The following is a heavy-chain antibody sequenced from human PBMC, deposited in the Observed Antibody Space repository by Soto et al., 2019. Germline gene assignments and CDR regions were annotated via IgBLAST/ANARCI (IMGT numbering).Heavy chain of an antibody. V-gene: IGHV4-31*03. D-gene: IGHD6-13*01. CDR3: ASCPIAAAGRGKWFDP. Sequence: PSETLSLTCTVSGGSISSGGYYWSWIRQHPGKGLEWIGYIYYSGSTYYNPSLKSRVTISVDTSKNQFSLKLSSVTAADTAVYYCASCPIAAAGRGKWFDPWGQGTLVTVSS. CDR1: GGSISSGGYY. CDR2: IYYSGST. J-gene: IGHJ5*02.